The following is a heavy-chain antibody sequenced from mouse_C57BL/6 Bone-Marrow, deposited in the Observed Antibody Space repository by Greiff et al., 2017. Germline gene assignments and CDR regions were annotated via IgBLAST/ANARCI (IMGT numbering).Heavy chain of an antibody. Sequence: VKLMESGAELVKPGASVKISCKASGYAFSSYWMNWVKPRPGKGLEWIGQIYPGDGDTNSTGKFKGKATLTADKSSSAAYMPRSSLTSEDAAVYFCARGLRGDCGYWGTGTTLTVAS. V-gene: IGHV1-80*01. CDR2: IYPGDGDT. J-gene: IGHJ2*01. CDR3: ARGLRGDCGY. CDR1: GYAFSSYW. D-gene: IGHD1-1*01.